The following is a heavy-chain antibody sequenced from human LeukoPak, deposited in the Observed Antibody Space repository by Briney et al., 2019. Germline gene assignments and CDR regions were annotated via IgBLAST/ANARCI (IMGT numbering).Heavy chain of an antibody. Sequence: GESLKTSCKGSGYSFTSYWIGWVRQMPGKGLEWMGIIYPGDSDTRYSPSFQGQVTISADKSISTAYLQWSSLKASDTAMYYCARGYCSSTSCFRGYNWFDPWGQGTLVTVSS. CDR3: ARGYCSSTSCFRGYNWFDP. CDR1: GYSFTSYW. CDR2: IYPGDSDT. J-gene: IGHJ5*02. V-gene: IGHV5-51*01. D-gene: IGHD2-2*01.